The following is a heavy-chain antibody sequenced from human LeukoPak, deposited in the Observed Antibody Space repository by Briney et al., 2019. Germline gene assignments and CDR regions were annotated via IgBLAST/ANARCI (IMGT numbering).Heavy chain of an antibody. CDR1: GYTFTNYY. V-gene: IGHV1-8*01. J-gene: IGHJ3*02. Sequence: ASVKVSCKASGYTFTNYYISWVRQATGQGLEWMGWMNPAGDNAGYAQKFQGRMTLTRDTSVSTVYMELSSLRSEDTAVYYCARVGREYYDFWSGYPWAFDIWGQGTMVTVSS. D-gene: IGHD3-3*01. CDR2: MNPAGDNA. CDR3: ARVGREYYDFWSGYPWAFDI.